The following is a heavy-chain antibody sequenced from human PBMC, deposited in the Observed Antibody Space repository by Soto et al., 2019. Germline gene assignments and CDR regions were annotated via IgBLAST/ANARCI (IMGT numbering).Heavy chain of an antibody. Sequence: QVQLVQSGAEVKKPGSSVKVSCKASGGTFSSYAISWVRQAPGQGLEWMGGIIPIFGTANYAQKFQGRVTITADESTSTAYMGLSSLRSEDTAVYYCARARTHMTTVTTFFDYWGQGTLVTVSS. V-gene: IGHV1-69*01. J-gene: IGHJ4*02. CDR3: ARARTHMTTVTTFFDY. CDR2: IIPIFGTA. CDR1: GGTFSSYA. D-gene: IGHD4-17*01.